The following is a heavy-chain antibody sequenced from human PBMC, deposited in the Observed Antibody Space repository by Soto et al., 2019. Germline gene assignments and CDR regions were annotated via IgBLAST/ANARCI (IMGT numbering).Heavy chain of an antibody. Sequence: SETLSLTCTVSGDSVSSGNYYWTWIRQPPGKGLEYIGYIYYTGNTYYNPSLKGRAIISADTSKNQFSLKLSSVTAADTAVYYCAGDSWTVSAYNYYGMDVWGQGTTVT. V-gene: IGHV4-30-4*01. CDR3: AGDSWTVSAYNYYGMDV. CDR2: IYYTGNT. D-gene: IGHD1-1*01. J-gene: IGHJ6*02. CDR1: GDSVSSGNYY.